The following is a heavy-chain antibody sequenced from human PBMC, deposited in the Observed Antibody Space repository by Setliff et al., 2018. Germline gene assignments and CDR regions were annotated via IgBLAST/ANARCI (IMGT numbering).Heavy chain of an antibody. V-gene: IGHV4-39*01. CDR3: ARMSGFLYMDV. J-gene: IGHJ6*03. Sequence: SETLSLTCTVPGDSISSFSYYWGWIRQPPGKGLEWIGTIYDSGKTYYNPSLKSRVTISVDTSKNQFSLKLNSVTAADTGVYYCARMSGFLYMDVWGKGTTVTVSS. CDR2: IYDSGKT. CDR1: GDSISSFSYY. D-gene: IGHD3-3*01.